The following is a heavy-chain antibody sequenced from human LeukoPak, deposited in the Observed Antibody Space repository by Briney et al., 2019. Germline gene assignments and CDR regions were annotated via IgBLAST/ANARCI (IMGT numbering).Heavy chain of an antibody. D-gene: IGHD1-26*01. J-gene: IGHJ4*02. CDR2: ISGSGGST. V-gene: IGHV3-23*01. CDR3: ATAGSGSYSTPLNFDY. Sequence: GGTLRLSCAASGFTFSSYGMRWVRQAPGKGLEWVSAISGSGGSTYYADSVKGRFTISRDNSRNTLYLQMHSLRAEDTAVYYCATAGSGSYSTPLNFDYWGQGTLVTVSS. CDR1: GFTFSSYG.